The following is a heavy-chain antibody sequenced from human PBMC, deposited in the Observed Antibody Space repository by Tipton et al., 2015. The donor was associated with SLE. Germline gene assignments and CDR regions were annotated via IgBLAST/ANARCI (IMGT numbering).Heavy chain of an antibody. CDR2: IYYSGST. CDR3: ARGSRGYYDFWSGPLYGMDV. D-gene: IGHD3-3*01. CDR1: SGSISSYY. J-gene: IGHJ6*02. V-gene: IGHV4-59*01. Sequence: TLSLTCTVSSGSISSYYWSWIRQPPGKGLEWIGYIYYSGSTNYNPSLKSRVTISVVTSKNQFSLKVSSVTAADTAVYYCARGSRGYYDFWSGPLYGMDVWGQGTTVTVSS.